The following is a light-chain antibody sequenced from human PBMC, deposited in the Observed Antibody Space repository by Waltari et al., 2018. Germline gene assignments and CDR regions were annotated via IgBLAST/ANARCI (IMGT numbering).Light chain of an antibody. CDR3: SSYAGSVV. V-gene: IGLV2-23*02. CDR2: GVN. J-gene: IGLJ3*02. Sequence: QSALTQPASVSGSPGQSITISCTGSSSDIGSYNVVSWYQHHPGKAPKLLIYGVNNRPSGVSNRSSGSKSGNTASLTSSVLQAEDEADYYCSSYAGSVVFGGGTKLTVL. CDR1: SSDIGSYNV.